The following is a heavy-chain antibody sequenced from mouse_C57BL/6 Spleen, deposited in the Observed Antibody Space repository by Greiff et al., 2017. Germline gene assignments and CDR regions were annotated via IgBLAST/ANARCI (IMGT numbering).Heavy chain of an antibody. CDR3: ARGASNNWYFDV. CDR1: GYTFTSYW. J-gene: IGHJ1*03. D-gene: IGHD4-1*01. CDR2: IDPSDSET. V-gene: IGHV1-52*01. Sequence: QVHVKQSGAELVRPGSSVKLSCKASGYTFTSYWMHWVKQRPIQGLEWIGNIDPSDSETHYNQKFKDKATLTVDKSSSTAYMQLSSLTSEDSAVYYCARGASNNWYFDVGGTGTTVTVSS.